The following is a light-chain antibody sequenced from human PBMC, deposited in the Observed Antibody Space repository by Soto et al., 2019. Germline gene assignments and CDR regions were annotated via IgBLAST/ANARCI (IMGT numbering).Light chain of an antibody. Sequence: QSALTQPPSTSGSPGQSVTISCAGTSSDVGGYNYVSWFQQHPDKAPKLMIYEVTKRPSGVPDRFSGSKSGNTASLTVSGLQAEDEADYYCSSYGGSNNLVFGTGTKLTVL. CDR2: EVT. J-gene: IGLJ1*01. CDR3: SSYGGSNNLV. CDR1: SSDVGGYNY. V-gene: IGLV2-8*01.